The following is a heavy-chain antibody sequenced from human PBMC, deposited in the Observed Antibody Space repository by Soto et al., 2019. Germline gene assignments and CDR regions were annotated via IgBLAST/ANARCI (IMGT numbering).Heavy chain of an antibody. CDR1: GGSISSSSYY. D-gene: IGHD6-19*01. CDR2: IYYSGST. J-gene: IGHJ4*02. V-gene: IGHV4-39*01. CDR3: ATRYSSGWYFDY. Sequence: SETLSLTCTVSGGSISSSSYYWGWIRQPPGKGLEWIGSIYYSGSTSYYPSLKGRATISVDTSKNQFSLKLSSVTAADTAVYYCATRYSSGWYFDYWGQGALVTVSS.